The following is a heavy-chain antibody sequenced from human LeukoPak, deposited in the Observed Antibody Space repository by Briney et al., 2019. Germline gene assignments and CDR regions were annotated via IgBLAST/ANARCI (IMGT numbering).Heavy chain of an antibody. CDR1: GDSISSYY. CDR3: ARNVGNNWFGP. CDR2: VHTNGYT. V-gene: IGHV4-4*07. J-gene: IGHJ5*02. D-gene: IGHD1-26*01. Sequence: PSETLSLTCTVSGDSISSYYWSWIRQPAGKGLEWVGRVHTNGYTNYNPSLEGRATMSLDTSKNQSSLNLSSVTAADTALYFCARNVGNNWFGPWGQGILVTVSS.